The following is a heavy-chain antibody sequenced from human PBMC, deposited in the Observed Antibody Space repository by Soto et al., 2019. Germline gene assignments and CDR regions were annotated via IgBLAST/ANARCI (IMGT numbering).Heavy chain of an antibody. J-gene: IGHJ4*02. CDR2: IKDGGYT. Sequence: QVQLQQWGAGLLKPSETLSLNCAVNGGSLSGFYWSWIRQPPGKGLEWIGEIKDGGYTNYSPSLMSRATISSDRSNNQFSLRLNSVTAADTGVYYCARGQEGVVATHWDQGALVTVSS. CDR3: ARGQEGVVATH. CDR1: GGSLSGFY. D-gene: IGHD5-12*01. V-gene: IGHV4-34*01.